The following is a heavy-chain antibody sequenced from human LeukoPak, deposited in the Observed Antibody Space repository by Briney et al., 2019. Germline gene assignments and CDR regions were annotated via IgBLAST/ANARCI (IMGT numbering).Heavy chain of an antibody. CDR3: AKDLFRGDTAMESLFDY. CDR1: GFTVSSNY. CDR2: IYFSGST. V-gene: IGHV3-53*01. J-gene: IGHJ4*02. D-gene: IGHD5-18*01. Sequence: GGSLRLSCTASGFTVSSNYMSWVRQAPGKGLEWVSVIYFSGSTYYADSVKGRFTISRDNSKNTLYLQMNSLRAEDTAVYYCAKDLFRGDTAMESLFDYWGQGTLVTVSS.